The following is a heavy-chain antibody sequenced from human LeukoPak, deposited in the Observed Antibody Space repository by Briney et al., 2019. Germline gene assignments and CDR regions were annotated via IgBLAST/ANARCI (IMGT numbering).Heavy chain of an antibody. CDR3: ARRPYYDYVWGSYRPYYFDY. J-gene: IGHJ4*02. Sequence: PSETLSLTCTVSGGSISSYYWNWIRQPPGKGLEWIGYIYYSGTTNYNPSLKSRVSMSVDTSKNQFSLKLSSVTAADTAVYYCARRPYYDYVWGSYRPYYFDYWGQGTLVTVSS. V-gene: IGHV4-59*12. CDR2: IYYSGTT. D-gene: IGHD3-16*02. CDR1: GGSISSYY.